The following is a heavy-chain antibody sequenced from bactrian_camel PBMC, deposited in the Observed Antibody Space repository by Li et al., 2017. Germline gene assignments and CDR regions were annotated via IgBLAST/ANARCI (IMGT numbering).Heavy chain of an antibody. CDR3: AADEYNLGLARSYTY. CDR1: GLHDHIGYC. Sequence: HVQLVESGGGLVQPGGSLRLSCAASGLHDHIGYCMGWFRQAPGKEREGVAFIDTYGSTSYADSVNGRFTISKDNAKNTLYLQMNSLKPEDTAMYYCAADEYNLGLARSYTYWGQGTQVTVS. V-gene: IGHV3S26*01. CDR2: IDTYGST. J-gene: IGHJ4*01. D-gene: IGHD5*01.